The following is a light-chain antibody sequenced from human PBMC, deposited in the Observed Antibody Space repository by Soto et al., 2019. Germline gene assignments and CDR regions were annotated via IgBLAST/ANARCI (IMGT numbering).Light chain of an antibody. V-gene: IGKV3-15*01. CDR2: GAS. CDR1: QSVSIN. CDR3: QQHFMYPPT. J-gene: IGKJ3*01. Sequence: EIVMTQSPATLSVSPGERATLSCRASQSVSINLAWYQQKPGQAPRLLIYGASTRATGIPARFSGSGSGTDFTLTVSSLQPEDLATYYCQQHFMYPPTFGPGTKVDIK.